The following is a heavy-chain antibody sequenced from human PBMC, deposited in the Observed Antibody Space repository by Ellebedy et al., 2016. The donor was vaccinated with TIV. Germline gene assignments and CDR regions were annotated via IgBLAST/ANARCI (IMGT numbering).Heavy chain of an antibody. D-gene: IGHD2-2*01. CDR1: GYTFTGYY. V-gene: IGHV1-2*04. CDR2: INPNSGGT. Sequence: ASVKVSCXASGYTFTGYYMHWVRQAPGQGLEWMGWINPNSGGTNYAQKFQGWVTMTRDTSISTAYMELSSLRSEDTAVYYCASSDQLLSYFDYWGQGTLVTVSS. CDR3: ASSDQLLSYFDY. J-gene: IGHJ4*02.